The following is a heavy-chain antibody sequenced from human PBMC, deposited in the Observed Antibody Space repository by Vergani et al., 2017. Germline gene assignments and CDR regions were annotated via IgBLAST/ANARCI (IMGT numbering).Heavy chain of an antibody. Sequence: QVQLVQSGAEVKKPGSSVKVPCKASGGPFSSFAISWVRQAPGQGLEWMGWIIPIFGTANYAHKFQGRVTITADESKSTAYMELSSLRSEDTAVYYCARDLEDYGDYRRTENDYWGQGTLVTVSS. CDR3: ARDLEDYGDYRRTENDY. J-gene: IGHJ4*02. D-gene: IGHD4-17*01. CDR2: IIPIFGTA. CDR1: GGPFSSFA. V-gene: IGHV1-69*13.